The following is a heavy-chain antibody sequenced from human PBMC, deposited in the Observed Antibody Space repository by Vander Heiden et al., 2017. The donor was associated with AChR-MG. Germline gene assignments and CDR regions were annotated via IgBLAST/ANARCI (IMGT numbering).Heavy chain of an antibody. CDR1: GFTFSSYG. Sequence: QVQLVESGGGVVQPGRSLRLSCAASGFTFSSYGMHWVRQAPGKGLEWVTIIWYDGSNQYYADSVKGRFTVSRDNSRNTVYLQMNSLRAEDTAVYYCATDSPGYYMDVWGKGTTVTVSS. CDR3: ATDSPGYYMDV. CDR2: IWYDGSNQ. J-gene: IGHJ6*03. V-gene: IGHV3-33*01. D-gene: IGHD2-2*03.